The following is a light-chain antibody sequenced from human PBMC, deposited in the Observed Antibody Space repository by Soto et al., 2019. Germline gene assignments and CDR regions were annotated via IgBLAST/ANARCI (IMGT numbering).Light chain of an antibody. J-gene: IGLJ1*01. CDR1: SSDVGGYNY. Sequence: QSALTQSPSASGSPGQSVTISCTGTSSDVGGYNYVSWYQQHPGKAPKLMIYEVSKRPSGVPDRFSGSKSGNTASLTVSGLQAEDEADYYCSSYADSNNLYVFGTGTKLTVL. CDR2: EVS. V-gene: IGLV2-8*01. CDR3: SSYADSNNLYV.